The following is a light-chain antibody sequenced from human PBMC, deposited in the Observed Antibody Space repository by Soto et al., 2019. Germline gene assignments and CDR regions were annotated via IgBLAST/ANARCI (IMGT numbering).Light chain of an antibody. V-gene: IGLV1-44*01. J-gene: IGLJ3*02. CDR1: SSNIGTNY. CDR2: NNN. Sequence: QSVLTQPPSASATPGQRVTISCSGSSSNIGTNYVYWYQHLPGTAPKLLIYNNNQRPSGVPDRFSGSKSGTSASLAISGLQSEDEADYYCAAWHDSLNGPVFGGGTKLTVL. CDR3: AAWHDSLNGPV.